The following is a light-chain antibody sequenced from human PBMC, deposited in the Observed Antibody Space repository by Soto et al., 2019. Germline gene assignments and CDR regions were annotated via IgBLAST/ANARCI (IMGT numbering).Light chain of an antibody. CDR1: QSISSW. CDR3: QQYNSYPYT. J-gene: IGKJ2*01. Sequence: DIQMTQSPSTLSASVGDRDTITCRASQSISSWLAWYQQKPGKAPKLLIYKASNLESGVPSRFSGSGSGTEFTLTISSLQPDDFATYYCQQYNSYPYTFGQGTKLEIK. V-gene: IGKV1-5*03. CDR2: KAS.